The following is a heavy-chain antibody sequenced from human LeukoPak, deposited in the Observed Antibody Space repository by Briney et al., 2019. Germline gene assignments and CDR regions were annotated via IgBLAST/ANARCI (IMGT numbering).Heavy chain of an antibody. CDR1: GFTFSSYW. CDR3: AKDYRSGYYPNWFDP. J-gene: IGHJ5*02. Sequence: PGGSLRLSCAASGFTFSSYWMSWVRQAPGKGLEWVANIKQDGSEKYYVDSVKGRFTISRDNSKNTLYLQMNSLRAEDTAVYYCAKDYRSGYYPNWFDPWGQGTLVTVSS. D-gene: IGHD3-3*01. V-gene: IGHV3-7*03. CDR2: IKQDGSEK.